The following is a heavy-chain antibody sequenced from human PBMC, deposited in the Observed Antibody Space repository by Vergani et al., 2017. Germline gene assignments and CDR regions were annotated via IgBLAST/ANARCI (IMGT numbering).Heavy chain of an antibody. J-gene: IGHJ3*01. V-gene: IGHV4-34*01. CDR3: VRRDFWVGPRNFDF. D-gene: IGHD3-3*01. CDR2: IDDKGKS. CDR1: GAAFNSYY. Sequence: QVQLQQWGAGLLKTSETLSLTCAVSGAAFNSYYWTWIRQSPGRGLEWIGEIDDKGKSICNPTLKSRVTMSVDNSKRQFSLNVTSVPAADSAMYYCVRRDFWVGPRNFDFRGAGTPVTVSS.